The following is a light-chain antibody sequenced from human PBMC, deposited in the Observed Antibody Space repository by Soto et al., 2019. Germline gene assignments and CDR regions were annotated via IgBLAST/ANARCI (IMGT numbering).Light chain of an antibody. CDR3: MQALQRGT. J-gene: IGKJ1*01. V-gene: IGKV2-28*01. CDR2: LGS. Sequence: DIVMTQSPLSLPVTPGEPASISCRSSQSLLHSNGYNYLDWYLQKPGQSPQLLIYLGSNRASGVPDRFSGSGSGTDFTPKISRVEAEDVGVYYCMQALQRGTFGQGTKVEIK. CDR1: QSLLHSNGYNY.